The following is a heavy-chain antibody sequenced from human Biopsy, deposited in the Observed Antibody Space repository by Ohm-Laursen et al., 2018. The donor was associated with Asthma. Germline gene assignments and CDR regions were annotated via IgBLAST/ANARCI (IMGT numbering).Heavy chain of an antibody. CDR3: ARDREYSSGWYQPLFDY. V-gene: IGHV3-33*08. CDR2: IWDDGSNK. CDR1: GFTFSSYG. Sequence: SLRLSCAAPGFTFSSYGMYWVRQAPGKGLEWVAVIWDDGSNKYYADSVKGRFTISRDNSKNTLYLQMNSLRAEDTAVYYCARDREYSSGWYQPLFDYWGQGTLVTVSS. D-gene: IGHD6-19*01. J-gene: IGHJ4*02.